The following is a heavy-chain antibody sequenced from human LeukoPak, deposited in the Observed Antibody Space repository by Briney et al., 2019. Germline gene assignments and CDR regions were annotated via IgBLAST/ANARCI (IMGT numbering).Heavy chain of an antibody. Sequence: GGSLRLSCAASGFTFSSYSMNWVRQAPGKGLEWVSSISSSSSYIYYADLVKGRFTISRDNAKNSLYLQMNSLRAEDTAVYYCARLGGGYSYGPDYGAQGTLVTVSS. CDR3: ARLGGGYSYGPDY. D-gene: IGHD5-18*01. CDR2: ISSSSSYI. J-gene: IGHJ4*02. CDR1: GFTFSSYS. V-gene: IGHV3-21*01.